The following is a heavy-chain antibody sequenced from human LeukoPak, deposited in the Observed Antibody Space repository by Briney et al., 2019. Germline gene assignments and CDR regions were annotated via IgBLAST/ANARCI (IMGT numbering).Heavy chain of an antibody. D-gene: IGHD4-17*01. CDR1: GFTFSSYG. Sequence: GGSLRLSCAASGFTFSSYGMHWVRQSPAKGLEWVAAIWYNGDNKDYTASVKGRFTISRDNSNNTLHLQMNSLRAEDTAIYYCARDSRVTTYYYYGMDVWGQGTTVTVSS. CDR3: ARDSRVTTYYYYGMDV. CDR2: IWYNGDNK. V-gene: IGHV3-33*01. J-gene: IGHJ6*02.